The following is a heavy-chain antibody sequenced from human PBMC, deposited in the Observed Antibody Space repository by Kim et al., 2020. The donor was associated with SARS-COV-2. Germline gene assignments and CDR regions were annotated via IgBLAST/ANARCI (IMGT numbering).Heavy chain of an antibody. Sequence: ADAVKGRYTISRDNHKNTMYLKMNSLGAEDTGVYYCARVPLGNYLGWCDPWGQGTLVTVSS. J-gene: IGHJ5*02. V-gene: IGHV3-30*01. CDR3: ARVPLGNYLGWCDP. D-gene: IGHD1-7*01.